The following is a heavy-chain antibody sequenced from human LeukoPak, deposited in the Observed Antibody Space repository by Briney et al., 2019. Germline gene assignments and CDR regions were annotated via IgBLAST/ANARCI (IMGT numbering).Heavy chain of an antibody. CDR2: IIPIFGTA. Sequence: GSSVKVSCKASGGTFSSYAISWVRQAPGQGLEWMGGIIPIFGTANYAQKFQGRVTITADKSTSTAYMELSSLRSEDTAVYYCARRGVLRYFDLKDWGQGTLVTVSS. V-gene: IGHV1-69*06. D-gene: IGHD3-9*01. J-gene: IGHJ4*02. CDR1: GGTFSSYA. CDR3: ARRGVLRYFDLKD.